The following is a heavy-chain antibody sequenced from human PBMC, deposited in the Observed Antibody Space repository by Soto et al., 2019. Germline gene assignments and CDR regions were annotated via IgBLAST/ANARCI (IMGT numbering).Heavy chain of an antibody. J-gene: IGHJ4*02. Sequence: EVQLVESGGGFVQPGGSLRLSCAASGLTVSTNPLSWVRQAPGKGLEWVSVIYTGGGTHYADSVKGRFTISRDNSKNTVNLQMNSLRPEDTAVYYCARDGSGHWGQGTLVTVSS. CDR2: IYTGGGT. V-gene: IGHV3-66*01. CDR1: GLTVSTNP. CDR3: ARDGSGH.